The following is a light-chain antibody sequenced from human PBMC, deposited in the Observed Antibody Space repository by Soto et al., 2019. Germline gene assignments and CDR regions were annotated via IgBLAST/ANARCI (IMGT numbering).Light chain of an antibody. J-gene: IGKJ4*01. CDR2: SAS. Sequence: EIVLTQSPATLSLSPGERATLSCRASQSIGLAIAWYQHKPGQAPRLLIYSASDRAPGIPARFSGSGSGTDFTLTISSLEPEDFAVYYCQERNRWPRGTFGAGTKVDI. CDR1: QSIGLA. CDR3: QERNRWPRGT. V-gene: IGKV3-11*01.